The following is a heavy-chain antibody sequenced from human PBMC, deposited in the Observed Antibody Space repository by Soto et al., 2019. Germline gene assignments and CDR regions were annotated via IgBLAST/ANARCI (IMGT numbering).Heavy chain of an antibody. D-gene: IGHD5-12*01. V-gene: IGHV1-69*02. CDR2: IIPILGIA. Sequence: SVKVSCKASGGTFSSYTISWVRQAPGQGLEWMGRIIPILGIANYAQKFQGRVTITADKSTSTAYMELSSLRSEDTAVYYCASWIGGYDHESYYYYMEVRGKGTTVTVSS. CDR3: ASWIGGYDHESYYYYMEV. CDR1: GGTFSSYT. J-gene: IGHJ6*03.